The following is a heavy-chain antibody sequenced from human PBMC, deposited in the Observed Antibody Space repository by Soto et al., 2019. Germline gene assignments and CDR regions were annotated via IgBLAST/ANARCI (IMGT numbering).Heavy chain of an antibody. V-gene: IGHV4-59*01. J-gene: IGHJ6*03. Sequence: SETLSLTCTVSGGSISSYYWSWIRQPPGKGLEWIGYIYYSGSTNYNPSLKSRVTISVDTSKNQFSLKLSSVTAADTAVYYCASSHYGSGSYWGYYYYMDVWGKGTTVTVSS. D-gene: IGHD3-10*01. CDR1: GGSISSYY. CDR2: IYYSGST. CDR3: ASSHYGSGSYWGYYYYMDV.